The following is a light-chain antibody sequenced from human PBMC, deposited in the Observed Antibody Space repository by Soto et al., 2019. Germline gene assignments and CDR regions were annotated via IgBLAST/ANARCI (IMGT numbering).Light chain of an antibody. V-gene: IGLV2-8*01. CDR3: SSYAGSNNFVV. Sequence: QSALTQPPSASGSPGQSVTISCTGTSSDVGAYSYVSWYQQHPGKAPKLMIYEVSKRPSGVPDRFSGSKSGNTASLTVSGLQAEDEAEYYCSSYAGSNNFVVFGGGTKLTVL. CDR1: SSDVGAYSY. J-gene: IGLJ2*01. CDR2: EVS.